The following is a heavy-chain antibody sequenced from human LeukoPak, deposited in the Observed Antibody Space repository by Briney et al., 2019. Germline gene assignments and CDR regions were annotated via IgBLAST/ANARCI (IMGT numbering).Heavy chain of an antibody. CDR2: ISYSGNT. Sequence: SETLSLTCTVSGTVSAGSLPGTTYYWGWIRQPPGKGLEWIGTISYSGNTYYNPSLKSRVTISVDTSKKQFSLKLSSVTAADTAVYYCARHVVRGIVDPWGQGTLVTVSS. D-gene: IGHD3-10*01. CDR1: AGSLPGTTYY. CDR3: ARHVVRGIVDP. V-gene: IGHV4-39*07. J-gene: IGHJ5*02.